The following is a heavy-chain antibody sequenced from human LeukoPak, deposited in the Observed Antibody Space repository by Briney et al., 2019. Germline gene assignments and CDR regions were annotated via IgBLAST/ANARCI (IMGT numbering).Heavy chain of an antibody. V-gene: IGHV1-2*02. CDR2: INPNSGGT. D-gene: IGHD5-18*01. J-gene: IGHJ4*02. CDR3: AREYSYGNYFDY. Sequence: ASVKVSCKASGGTFSSYAISWVRQAPGQGLEWMGWINPNSGGTNYAQNFQDRVTMTRDTSISTAYMELSRLRSDDTAVYYCAREYSYGNYFDYWGQGTLVTVSS. CDR1: GGTFSSYA.